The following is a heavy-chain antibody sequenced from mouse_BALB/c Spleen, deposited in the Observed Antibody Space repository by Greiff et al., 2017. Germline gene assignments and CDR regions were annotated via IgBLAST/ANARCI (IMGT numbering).Heavy chain of an antibody. V-gene: IGHV1-15*01. CDR1: GYTFTDYE. D-gene: IGHD1-2*01. J-gene: IGHJ2*01. CDR3: TRDYYGPSYYFDY. CDR2: IDPETGGT. Sequence: VQRVESGAELVRPGASVTLSCKASGYTFTDYEMHWVKQTPVHGLEWIGAIDPETGGTAYNQKFKGKATLTADKSSSTAYMELRSLTSEDSAVYYCTRDYYGPSYYFDYWGQGTTLTVSS.